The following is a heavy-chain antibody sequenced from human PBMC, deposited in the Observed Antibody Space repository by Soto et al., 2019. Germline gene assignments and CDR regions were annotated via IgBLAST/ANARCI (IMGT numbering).Heavy chain of an antibody. CDR1: GGTFSSYS. D-gene: IGHD1-26*01. Sequence: QVQLVQSGAEVQKPGSSVKVSCKASGGTFSSYSITWVRQAPGQGLEWMGGFVPLVGTANYAQKFQGRLTITAGEAASTAYMDLSSLRSDDTAIYYCAIGANYIGEFEFWGQGSLVTVSS. J-gene: IGHJ4*02. CDR3: AIGANYIGEFEF. V-gene: IGHV1-69*01. CDR2: FVPLVGTA.